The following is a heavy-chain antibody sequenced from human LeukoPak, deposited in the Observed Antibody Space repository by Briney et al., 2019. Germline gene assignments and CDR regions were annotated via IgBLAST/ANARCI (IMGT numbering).Heavy chain of an antibody. Sequence: PGGSLRLSCAASGFTFSSYWMSWVRQAPGKGLEWVSAISGSGGDTAYADSVKDRFTISRDNSENTLYLQMNSLRAEDTAVYYCAKDHYGGNHYYYGMDVWGQGTTVTVSS. D-gene: IGHD4-23*01. J-gene: IGHJ6*02. CDR2: ISGSGGDT. CDR1: GFTFSSYW. V-gene: IGHV3-23*01. CDR3: AKDHYGGNHYYYGMDV.